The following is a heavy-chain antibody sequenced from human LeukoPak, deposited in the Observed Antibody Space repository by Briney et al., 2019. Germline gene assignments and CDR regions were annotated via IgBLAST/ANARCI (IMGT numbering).Heavy chain of an antibody. Sequence: GGSLRLSCAASGFTFSSYAMSWVRQAPGKGLEWVSAISGSGGSTYYADSVKGRFTISRDNSKNTLYLQMNSLRAEDTAVYYCAKDLRSSSWYQVNWFDPWGQGTLVTVSS. CDR2: ISGSGGST. CDR1: GFTFSSYA. V-gene: IGHV3-23*01. D-gene: IGHD6-13*01. CDR3: AKDLRSSSWYQVNWFDP. J-gene: IGHJ5*02.